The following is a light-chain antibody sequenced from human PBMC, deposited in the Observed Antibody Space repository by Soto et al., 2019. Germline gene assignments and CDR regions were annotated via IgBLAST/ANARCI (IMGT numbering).Light chain of an antibody. Sequence: QLVLTQPASVSGSPGQSITISCTGTSSDVGGYNYVSWYQQHPGKAPKLIIFDVSHRPSGVPDRFSGSKSGNTASLTISGLQAEDEADYYCSSYTNRATVLFGGGTKVTVL. J-gene: IGLJ2*01. CDR3: SSYTNRATVL. CDR2: DVS. CDR1: SSDVGGYNY. V-gene: IGLV2-14*01.